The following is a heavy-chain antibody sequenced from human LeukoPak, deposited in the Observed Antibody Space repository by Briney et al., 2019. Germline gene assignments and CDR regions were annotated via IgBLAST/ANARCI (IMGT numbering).Heavy chain of an antibody. CDR1: GFTFSSYS. Sequence: GGSLRLSCAASGFTFSSYSMNWVRQAPGKGLEWVSYISSSSSTIYYADSVKGRFTISRDNAKNSLYLQMNSLRAEDTAVYYCARALPTGTTRTPPDYWGQGTLVTVSS. CDR3: ARALPTGTTRTPPDY. D-gene: IGHD1-1*01. J-gene: IGHJ4*02. V-gene: IGHV3-48*01. CDR2: ISSSSSTI.